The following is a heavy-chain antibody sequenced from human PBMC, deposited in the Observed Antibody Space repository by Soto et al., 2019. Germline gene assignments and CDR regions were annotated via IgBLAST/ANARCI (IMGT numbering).Heavy chain of an antibody. V-gene: IGHV4-30-2*01. D-gene: IGHD6-19*01. Sequence: SETLSLTCAVSGGSISSGGYSWSWIRQPPGKGLEWIGYIYHSGSTYYNPSLKSRVTISVDRSKNQFSLKLSSVTAADTAVYYCARVKGRIAVAGTWDYYYGMDVWGQGTTVTVSS. CDR1: GGSISSGGYS. J-gene: IGHJ6*02. CDR2: IYHSGST. CDR3: ARVKGRIAVAGTWDYYYGMDV.